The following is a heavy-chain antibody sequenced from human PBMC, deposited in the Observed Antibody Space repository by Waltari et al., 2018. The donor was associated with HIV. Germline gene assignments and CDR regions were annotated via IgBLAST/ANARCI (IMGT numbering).Heavy chain of an antibody. J-gene: IGHJ6*02. CDR1: GFTFSSYD. V-gene: IGHV3-13*01. Sequence: VQLVESGGGLVQPGGSLRLSCVASGFTFSSYDMHWVRQVTGKGLYCVSTIGPASETSSSDAVEGRFTTSRENAKRSIYLQMDSLRAGDTAVYYCARGGGLGTFSTLGHGMDVWGQGTTVIVSS. D-gene: IGHD1-26*01. CDR2: IGPASET. CDR3: ARGGGLGTFSTLGHGMDV.